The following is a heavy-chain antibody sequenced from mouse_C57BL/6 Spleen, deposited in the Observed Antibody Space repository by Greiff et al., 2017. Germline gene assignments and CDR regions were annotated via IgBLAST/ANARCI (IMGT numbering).Heavy chain of an antibody. CDR1: GYAFSSSW. Sequence: QVQLQQSGPELVQPGASVKISCKASGYAFSSSWMNWVKQRPGKGLEWIGRIYPGDGDPNYNGKFKGKATLTADKSSSTAYMQLSSLTSEDSAVDFCARSHYGSSPYDFDYWGQGTTLTVSS. CDR2: IYPGDGDP. V-gene: IGHV1-82*01. CDR3: ARSHYGSSPYDFDY. D-gene: IGHD1-1*01. J-gene: IGHJ2*01.